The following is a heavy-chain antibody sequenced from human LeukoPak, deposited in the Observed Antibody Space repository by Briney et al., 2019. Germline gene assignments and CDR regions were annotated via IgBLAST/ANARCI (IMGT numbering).Heavy chain of an antibody. J-gene: IGHJ4*02. D-gene: IGHD1-26*01. Sequence: PSETLSLTCTVSGGSISSYYWSWIRQPPGKGLEWIGYIYYSGSTNYNPSLKSRVTISVDTSKNQFSLKLSSVTAADTAVYYCAGTYSGSHRDYWGQGTLVTVSS. CDR2: IYYSGST. CDR3: AGTYSGSHRDY. V-gene: IGHV4-59*01. CDR1: GGSISSYY.